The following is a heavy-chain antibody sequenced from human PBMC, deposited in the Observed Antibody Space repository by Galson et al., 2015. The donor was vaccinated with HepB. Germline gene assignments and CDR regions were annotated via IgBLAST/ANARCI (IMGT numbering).Heavy chain of an antibody. Sequence: SLRLSCAASGFTFTTSGVTWVRQAPGKGLEWVAVIGYSGTYRHYADSVKGRFAISRDNAKNSVYLQMNSLRVEDTAVYYCARDASEWSRDYWGQGTLVAVSS. CDR1: GFTFTTSG. V-gene: IGHV3-21*01. J-gene: IGHJ4*02. D-gene: IGHD3-3*01. CDR3: ARDASEWSRDY. CDR2: IGYSGTYR.